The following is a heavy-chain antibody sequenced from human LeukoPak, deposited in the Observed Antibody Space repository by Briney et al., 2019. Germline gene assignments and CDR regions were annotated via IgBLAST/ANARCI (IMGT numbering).Heavy chain of an antibody. CDR1: GGSISSGGYS. CDR3: AVSVAATRYYFDY. CDR2: IYHSGST. D-gene: IGHD6-19*01. J-gene: IGHJ4*02. Sequence: SETLSLTCAVSGGSISSGGYSWSWIRQPPGKGLEWIGYIYHSGSTYYNPSLKSRVTISVDRSKNQFSLRLSSVTAADTAVYYCAVSVAATRYYFDYWGQGTLVTVSS. V-gene: IGHV4-30-2*01.